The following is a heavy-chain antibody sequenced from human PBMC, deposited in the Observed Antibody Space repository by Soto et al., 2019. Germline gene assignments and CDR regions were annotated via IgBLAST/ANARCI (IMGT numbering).Heavy chain of an antibody. V-gene: IGHV4-39*01. CDR2: IFYLGSS. J-gene: IGHJ5*02. CDR1: GDSIISSDFY. Sequence: SETLSLTCTVSGDSIISSDFYWGWVRQPPGKGLEWIGSIFYLGSSYYNPSLKSRVTMSVDTSKNQFSLRLRSVTAADTALYFRARHSLALRKNNWFDPWGQGIMVTVSS. CDR3: ARHSLALRKNNWFDP. D-gene: IGHD3-3*02.